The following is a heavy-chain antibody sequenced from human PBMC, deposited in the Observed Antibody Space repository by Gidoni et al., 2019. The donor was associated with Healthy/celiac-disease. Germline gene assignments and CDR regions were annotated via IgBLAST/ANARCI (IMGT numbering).Heavy chain of an antibody. CDR1: GFTFSSYA. Sequence: QVQPVESGGGVVQPGRSLRLSWAASGFTFSSYAMHWVRQAPGKGLEWVAVISYDGSNKYYADSVKGRFTISRDNSKNTLYLQMNSLRAEDTAVYYCARIDLQGTMVRGADYWGQGTLVTVSS. J-gene: IGHJ4*02. V-gene: IGHV3-30-3*01. CDR2: ISYDGSNK. D-gene: IGHD3-10*01. CDR3: ARIDLQGTMVRGADY.